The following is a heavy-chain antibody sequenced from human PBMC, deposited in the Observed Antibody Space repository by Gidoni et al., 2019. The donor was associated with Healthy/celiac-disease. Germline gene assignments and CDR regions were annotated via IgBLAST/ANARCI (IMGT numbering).Heavy chain of an antibody. V-gene: IGHV1-2*02. D-gene: IGHD5-18*01. J-gene: IGHJ4*02. Sequence: QVQLVQSGAEVKKPGASVKVSCKASGYTFTGYYMHWVRQAPGQGLAWMGWINPNSGDTSISTAYMELSRLRSDDTAVYYCARDRGAIQLWPTTDYWGQGTLVTVSS. CDR1: GYTFTGYY. CDR3: ARDRGAIQLWPTTDY. CDR2: INPNSG.